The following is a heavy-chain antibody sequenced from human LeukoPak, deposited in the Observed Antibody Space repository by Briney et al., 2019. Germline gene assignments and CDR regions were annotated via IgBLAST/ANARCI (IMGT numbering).Heavy chain of an antibody. V-gene: IGHV3-74*01. J-gene: IGHJ4*02. D-gene: IGHD3-22*01. CDR2: INRDGTIS. Sequence: GGSLRLSCVVSGFSFHDYWMHWVRQATGKGLEWVSHINRDGTISRYADSVKGRFTISRDNAKNTLFLQMNSLTVGDTAVYYCARDYHDSNGYYSNAFDHWGQGSLLAVSS. CDR3: ARDYHDSNGYYSNAFDH. CDR1: GFSFHDYW.